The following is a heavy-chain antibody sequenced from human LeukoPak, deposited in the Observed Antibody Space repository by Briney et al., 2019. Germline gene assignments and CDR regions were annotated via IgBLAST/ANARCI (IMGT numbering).Heavy chain of an antibody. CDR3: ASLVAVAGSGRFDY. Sequence: SVKVSCKASGGTFSSYAISWVRQAPGQGLEWMGGIIPIFGTANYAQKLQGRVTITADKSTSTAYMELSSLRSEDTAVYYCASLVAVAGSGRFDYWGQGTLVTVSS. V-gene: IGHV1-69*06. CDR2: IIPIFGTA. D-gene: IGHD6-19*01. J-gene: IGHJ4*02. CDR1: GGTFSSYA.